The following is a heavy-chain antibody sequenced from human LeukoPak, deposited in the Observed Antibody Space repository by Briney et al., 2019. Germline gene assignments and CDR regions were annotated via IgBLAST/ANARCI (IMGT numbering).Heavy chain of an antibody. J-gene: IGHJ3*02. CDR1: GGSISSTSYY. CDR3: ARHEGGSRTSSDAFDI. CDR2: IHYSGRT. Sequence: KPSQTLSLTCTVSGGSISSTSYYWAWIRQSPGKGLECVGTIHYSGRTRYNPSLQSRVTMSVDTSKNQFSLKLNSVTAADTAVYYCARHEGGSRTSSDAFDIWGQGTMVTVSS. V-gene: IGHV4-39*01. D-gene: IGHD6-6*01.